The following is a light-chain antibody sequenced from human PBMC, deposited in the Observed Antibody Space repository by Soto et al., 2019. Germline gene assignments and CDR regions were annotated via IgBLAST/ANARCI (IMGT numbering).Light chain of an antibody. J-gene: IGKJ5*01. CDR3: QQGYDTPIT. CDR2: AAS. Sequence: DIEMAHSPSSVSDSVGDRFTTTCLASQNIITYLNWYQQKPGQAPKFLIYAASSLQSGVPSRFSGRGSGTDFTLTITNLHPEDFATYFCQQGYDTPITLGQGTRLEI. V-gene: IGKV1-39*01. CDR1: QNIITY.